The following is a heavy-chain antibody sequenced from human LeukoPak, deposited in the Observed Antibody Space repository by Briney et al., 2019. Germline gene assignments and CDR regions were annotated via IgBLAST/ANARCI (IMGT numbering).Heavy chain of an antibody. CDR2: ISYDGSNK. Sequence: GGSLRLSCAASGFTFSSYGMHWVRQAPGKGLEWVAVISYDGSNKYYADSVKGRFTISRDNSKNTLYLQMNSLRAEDTAVYYCAKDIYGDYGGFDYWGHGTLVTVSS. CDR1: GFTFSSYG. J-gene: IGHJ4*01. CDR3: AKDIYGDYGGFDY. V-gene: IGHV3-30*18. D-gene: IGHD4-23*01.